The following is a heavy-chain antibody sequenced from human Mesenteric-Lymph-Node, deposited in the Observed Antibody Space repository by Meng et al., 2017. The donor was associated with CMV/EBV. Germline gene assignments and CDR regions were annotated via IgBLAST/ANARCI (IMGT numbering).Heavy chain of an antibody. V-gene: IGHV1-3*01. CDR3: ARVGLDSSGWFLFDY. CDR2: INAGNGNT. J-gene: IGHJ4*02. CDR1: GYTFTSSA. D-gene: IGHD6-19*01. Sequence: SGYTFTSSAMHWVRQAPCQRLEWMGWINAGNGNTNYSQKFQGRVTITRDTSASTAYMELSSLRSADTAVYYCARVGLDSSGWFLFDYWGQGTLVTVSS.